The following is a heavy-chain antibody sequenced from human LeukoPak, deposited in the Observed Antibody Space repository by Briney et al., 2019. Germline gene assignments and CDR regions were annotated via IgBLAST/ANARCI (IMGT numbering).Heavy chain of an antibody. Sequence: GGSLRLSCAASGFTFSNAWMSWVRQAPGKGLEWVGRTKSKTDGGTTDYAAPVKGRFTISRDDSKNTLYLQMNSLKTEDTAVYYCIVVVTAIDHWGQGTLVTVSS. D-gene: IGHD2-21*02. CDR2: TKSKTDGGTT. CDR3: IVVVTAIDH. CDR1: GFTFSNAW. V-gene: IGHV3-15*01. J-gene: IGHJ4*02.